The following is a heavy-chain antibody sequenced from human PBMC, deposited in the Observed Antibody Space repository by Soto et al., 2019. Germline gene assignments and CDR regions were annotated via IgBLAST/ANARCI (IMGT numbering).Heavy chain of an antibody. D-gene: IGHD6-19*01. CDR3: VKARAVAGPYYFDY. V-gene: IGHV3-64D*06. CDR2: ISSNGGST. J-gene: IGHJ4*02. CDR1: GFTFSSYA. Sequence: GESLKISCSASGFTFSSYAMHWVRQAPGKGLEYVSAISSNGGSTYYADSVKGRFTISRDNSKNTLYLQMSSLRAEDTAVYYCVKARAVAGPYYFDYWGQGTLVTVSS.